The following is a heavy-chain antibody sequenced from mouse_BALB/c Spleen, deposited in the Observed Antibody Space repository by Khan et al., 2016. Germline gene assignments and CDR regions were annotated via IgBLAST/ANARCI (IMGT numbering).Heavy chain of an antibody. Sequence: QVQLKESGPGLVAPSQSLSITCTASGFSITGFAVNWVRQPPGKGLEWLGVIWGDGSTDYDSALKSRLSIRKDDSKSQAFLKMNSLQTDDTARYYCASYYDYGGRFAYWGQGTLVTVSA. J-gene: IGHJ3*01. CDR1: GFSITGFA. CDR2: IWGDGST. CDR3: ASYYDYGGRFAY. D-gene: IGHD2-4*01. V-gene: IGHV2-6-7*01.